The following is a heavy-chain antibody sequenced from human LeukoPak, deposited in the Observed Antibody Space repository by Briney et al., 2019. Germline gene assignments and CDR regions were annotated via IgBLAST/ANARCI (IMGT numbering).Heavy chain of an antibody. CDR3: ARELNLVGATSFAAFDI. J-gene: IGHJ3*02. CDR1: GYTFTSYD. Sequence: SVKVSCKASGYTFTSYDINWVRQATGQGLEWMGWMNPNSGNTGYAQKFQGRVTMTRNTSISTAYMELSSLRSEDTAVYYCARELNLVGATSFAAFDIWGQGTMVTVSS. V-gene: IGHV1-8*01. D-gene: IGHD1-26*01. CDR2: MNPNSGNT.